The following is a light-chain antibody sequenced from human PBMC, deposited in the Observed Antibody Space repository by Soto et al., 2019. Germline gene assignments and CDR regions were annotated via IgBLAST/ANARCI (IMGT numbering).Light chain of an antibody. J-gene: IGLJ1*01. CDR1: SSDVGGYNY. CDR3: CSYAGSYTHV. Sequence: QSVLTQPRSVSGSPGQSVTISCTGTSSDVGGYNYVSWYQQHPGKAPKLMIYDVSKRPSGVPDRFSGSKSGNTASLTISGLQAEDEADYYCCSYAGSYTHVFGTGTTVTVL. V-gene: IGLV2-11*01. CDR2: DVS.